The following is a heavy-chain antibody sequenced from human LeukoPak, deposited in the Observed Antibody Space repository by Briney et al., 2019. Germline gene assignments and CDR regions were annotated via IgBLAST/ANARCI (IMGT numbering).Heavy chain of an antibody. CDR2: VVPLLGIA. CDR1: GGIFTSYT. D-gene: IGHD5-12*01. V-gene: IGHV1-69*04. CDR3: VRDDADSAYAAGDY. J-gene: IGHJ4*02. Sequence: SVKVSCKASGGIFTSYTISWVRQAPGQGLEWMGRVVPLLGIANYAQKFQGRVTIVAEKSTGTVYMQLSGLTSEDTAIYYCVRDDADSAYAAGDYWGQGTLATVSS.